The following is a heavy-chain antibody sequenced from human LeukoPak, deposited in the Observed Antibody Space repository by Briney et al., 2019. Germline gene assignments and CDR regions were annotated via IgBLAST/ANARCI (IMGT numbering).Heavy chain of an antibody. Sequence: PGGSLRLSCAASGFTFSSYGMSWVRQAPGKGLEWVSAISGSGGSTYYADSVKGRFTISRDNSKNSLYLQMNSLRTEDTALYYCAKESEVTAAFDYWGQGTLVTVSS. J-gene: IGHJ4*02. CDR1: GFTFSSYG. CDR3: AKESEVTAAFDY. CDR2: ISGSGGST. D-gene: IGHD6-13*01. V-gene: IGHV3-23*01.